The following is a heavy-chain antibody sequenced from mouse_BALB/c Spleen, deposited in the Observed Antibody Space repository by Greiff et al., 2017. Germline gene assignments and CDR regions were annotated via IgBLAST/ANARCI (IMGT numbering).Heavy chain of an antibody. Sequence: EVQGVESGGGLVQPGGSRKLSCAASGFTFSSFGMHWVRQAPEKGLEWVAYISSGSSTIYYADTVKGRFTISRDNPKNTLFLQMTSLRSEDTAMYYCAVYDVAWFAYWGQGTLVTVSA. CDR1: GFTFSSFG. CDR3: AVYDVAWFAY. J-gene: IGHJ3*01. V-gene: IGHV5-17*02. CDR2: ISSGSSTI. D-gene: IGHD2-14*01.